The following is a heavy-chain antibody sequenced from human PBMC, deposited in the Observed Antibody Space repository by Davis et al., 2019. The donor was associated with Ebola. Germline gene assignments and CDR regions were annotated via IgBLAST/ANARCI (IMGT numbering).Heavy chain of an antibody. V-gene: IGHV3-48*03. CDR3: AKVNYCGGDCSYFDY. Sequence: GESLKISCAASGFTFSNYEMNWVRQAPGKGLEWVSYISGSGSTIYYADSVKGRFTISRDNAKNSLYLQMNSLRAEDTALYHCAKVNYCGGDCSYFDYWGQGTLVTVSS. CDR2: ISGSGSTI. J-gene: IGHJ4*02. D-gene: IGHD2-21*01. CDR1: GFTFSNYE.